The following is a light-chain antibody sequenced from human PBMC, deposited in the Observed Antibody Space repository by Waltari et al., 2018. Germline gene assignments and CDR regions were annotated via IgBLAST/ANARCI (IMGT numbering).Light chain of an antibody. J-gene: IGKJ4*01. CDR3: QQRSNWLT. CDR2: DAS. Sequence: IVLTQSPATLSLSPGERATLSCRASQSVSSYLAWSQHKPGQAPRLLIYDASNRATGIPARFSGSGSGTDFTLTISSLEPEDFAVYYCQQRSNWLTFGGGTKVEIK. V-gene: IGKV3-11*01. CDR1: QSVSSY.